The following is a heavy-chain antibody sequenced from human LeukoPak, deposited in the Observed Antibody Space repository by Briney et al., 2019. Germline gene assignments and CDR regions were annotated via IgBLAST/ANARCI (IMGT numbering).Heavy chain of an antibody. J-gene: IGHJ4*02. V-gene: IGHV4-39*07. CDR1: GGSISSSSYY. CDR2: IYYSGST. CDR3: ARSDSSSSTPMDY. D-gene: IGHD6-6*01. Sequence: PSETLSLTCTVSGGSISSSSYYWGWIRQPPGKGLEWIGSIYYSGSTYYNPSLKSRVTISVDTSKNQFSLKLSSVTAADTAVYYCARSDSSSSTPMDYWGQGTLVTVSS.